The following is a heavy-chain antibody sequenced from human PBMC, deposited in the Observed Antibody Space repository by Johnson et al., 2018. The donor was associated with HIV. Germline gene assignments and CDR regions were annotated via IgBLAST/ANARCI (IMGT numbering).Heavy chain of an antibody. D-gene: IGHD6-13*01. V-gene: IGHV3-43*01. CDR1: GFTFDDYT. CDR2: ISWDGGST. CDR3: AKDLTRYSTSGDAFDI. J-gene: IGHJ3*02. Sequence: VQLVESGGGFVQPGGSLRLSCAASGFTFDDYTMHWVRQAPGKGLEWVSLISWDGGSTYYADSVKGRFTISRDNSKNSLYLQMNSLRTEDTALYYCAKDLTRYSTSGDAFDIWCQGTMVTVSS.